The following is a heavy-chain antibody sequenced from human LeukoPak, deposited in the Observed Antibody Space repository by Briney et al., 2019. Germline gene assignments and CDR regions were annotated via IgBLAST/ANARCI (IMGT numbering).Heavy chain of an antibody. J-gene: IGHJ6*03. CDR3: ARDKTVTYLYYYYMDV. Sequence: GGSLRLSCAASGFTFSDYYTSWIRQAPGKGLEWVSYISSSGSTIYYADSVKGRFTISRDNAKNSLYLQMNSLRAEDTAVYYCARDKTVTYLYYYYMDVWGKGTTVTASS. CDR2: ISSSGSTI. CDR1: GFTFSDYY. D-gene: IGHD4-11*01. V-gene: IGHV3-11*01.